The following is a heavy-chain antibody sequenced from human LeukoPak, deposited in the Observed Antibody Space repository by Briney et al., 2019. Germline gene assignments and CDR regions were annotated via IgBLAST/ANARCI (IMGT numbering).Heavy chain of an antibody. D-gene: IGHD3-3*01. CDR1: GFTFSSYA. CDR2: ISGSGGST. Sequence: GGSLRLSCAASGFTFSSYAMSWVRQAPGKGLEWVSAISGSGGSTYYADSVKGRFTISRDNSKNTLYLQVNSLRAEDTAVYYCAKENTIFGVVIIPFDYWGQGTLVTVSS. CDR3: AKENTIFGVVIIPFDY. V-gene: IGHV3-23*01. J-gene: IGHJ4*02.